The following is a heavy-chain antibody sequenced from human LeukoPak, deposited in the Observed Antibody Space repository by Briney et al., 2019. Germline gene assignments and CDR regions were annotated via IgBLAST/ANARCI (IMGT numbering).Heavy chain of an antibody. CDR3: ARDSGGATNFDY. V-gene: IGHV4-38-2*02. J-gene: IGHJ4*02. D-gene: IGHD1-26*01. Sequence: SETLSLTCTVSGYSISSGYYWGWIRPPPGKGLEWVGSIYHSGSTYYNPSLKSRVTISVDTSKNQFSLKLSSVTAADTAVYYCARDSGGATNFDYWGQGTLVTVSS. CDR2: IYHSGST. CDR1: GYSISSGYY.